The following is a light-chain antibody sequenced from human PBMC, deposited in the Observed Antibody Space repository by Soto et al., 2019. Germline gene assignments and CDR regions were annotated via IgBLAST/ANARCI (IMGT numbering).Light chain of an antibody. V-gene: IGKV3-15*01. Sequence: EIVMTQSPATLSGSPGERATLSCRASQSVSSNLAWYQQKPGQAPRLLIYGASTRATGIPARFSGSGSGTEFTLTISRLQSEDFAVYYCQQYNNWPPWTFGQGTKVEIK. CDR2: GAS. CDR1: QSVSSN. J-gene: IGKJ1*01. CDR3: QQYNNWPPWT.